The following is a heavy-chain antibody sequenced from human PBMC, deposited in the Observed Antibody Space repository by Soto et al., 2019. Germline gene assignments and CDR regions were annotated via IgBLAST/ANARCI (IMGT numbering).Heavy chain of an antibody. D-gene: IGHD4-17*01. J-gene: IGHJ4*02. CDR1: GYTFTSYG. V-gene: IGHV1-18*01. CDR2: ISAYNVNT. CDR3: ARGLDLSHTLTTLRSYFDY. Sequence: QVQLVQSGAEVKKPGASVKVSCKASGYTFTSYGISWVRQAPGQGLEWMGWISAYNVNTNYAQKLQGRDTMTTDTSTSTAYMELRSLRSDDTAVYYCARGLDLSHTLTTLRSYFDYWGQGTLVTVSS.